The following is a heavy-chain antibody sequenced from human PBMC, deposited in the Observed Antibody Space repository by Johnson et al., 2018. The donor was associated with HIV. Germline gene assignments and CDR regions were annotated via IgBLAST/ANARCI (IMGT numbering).Heavy chain of an antibody. V-gene: IGHV3-74*01. CDR3: AKDISPLYSSSDAFDI. D-gene: IGHD6-6*01. CDR2: INSDGSSK. J-gene: IGHJ3*02. CDR1: GFTFSTYW. Sequence: VQLVESGGGLVQPGGSLRLSCAASGFTFSTYWMSWVRQAPGKGLVWVARINSDGSSKSYADSVKGRFTNSRDNAKNTLYLQMNSLRAEDTALYYCAKDISPLYSSSDAFDIWGQGTMVTVSS.